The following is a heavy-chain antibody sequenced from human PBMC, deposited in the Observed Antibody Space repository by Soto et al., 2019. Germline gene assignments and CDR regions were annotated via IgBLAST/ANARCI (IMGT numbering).Heavy chain of an antibody. CDR1: GYPFTNYG. Sequence: QVQLVQSGAEVKKPGASVRVSCKASGYPFTNYGISWVRQAPGQGLEWIGWISAYNGDTIYAQKLQGRVTMTTDTSTSTAYMELRSLRSDDTAMYFCARGPSYLPEDYWGQGTLVTVSS. J-gene: IGHJ4*02. CDR3: ARGPSYLPEDY. CDR2: ISAYNGDT. V-gene: IGHV1-18*01.